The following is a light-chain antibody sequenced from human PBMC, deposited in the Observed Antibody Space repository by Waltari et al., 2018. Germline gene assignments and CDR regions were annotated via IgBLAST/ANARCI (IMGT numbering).Light chain of an antibody. CDR2: DAS. Sequence: EIMLTQSPGTLSLSPGERATLSCRASQSISRPLAWYQQKPGQAPRLLIYDASTRATGIPDRFSGSGSGTDFSLTISRLEHEDSAVYYCQQYVSLPATFGQGTKVEIK. V-gene: IGKV3-20*01. CDR3: QQYVSLPAT. J-gene: IGKJ1*01. CDR1: QSISRP.